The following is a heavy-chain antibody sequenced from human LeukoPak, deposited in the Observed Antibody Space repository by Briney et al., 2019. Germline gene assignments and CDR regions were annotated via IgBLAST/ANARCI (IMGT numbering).Heavy chain of an antibody. D-gene: IGHD1-14*01. J-gene: IGHJ4*02. Sequence: SETLSLTCAVYGGSFSGYYWSWIRQPPGKGLEWIGEINHSGSTNYNPSLKSRVTISVDTSKNQFSLKLSSVTAADTAVYYCARRGRGLTDYWGQGTLVTVSS. CDR1: GGSFSGYY. CDR2: INHSGST. V-gene: IGHV4-34*01. CDR3: ARRGRGLTDY.